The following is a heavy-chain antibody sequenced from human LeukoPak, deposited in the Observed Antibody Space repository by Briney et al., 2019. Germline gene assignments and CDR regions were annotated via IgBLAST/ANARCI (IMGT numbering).Heavy chain of an antibody. CDR1: GFTFSSNA. CDR3: AKGPYSYDTGGYYNY. V-gene: IGHV3-23*01. CDR2: VSGSAGST. J-gene: IGHJ4*02. Sequence: GGSLRLSCAASGFTFSSNAMSWVRQAPGKWLEWVSGVSGSAGSTYYADSVKGRFTISRDNSKSTLYLQMNSLRAEDTAVYYCAKGPYSYDTGGYYNYWGQGILVTVSS. D-gene: IGHD3-22*01.